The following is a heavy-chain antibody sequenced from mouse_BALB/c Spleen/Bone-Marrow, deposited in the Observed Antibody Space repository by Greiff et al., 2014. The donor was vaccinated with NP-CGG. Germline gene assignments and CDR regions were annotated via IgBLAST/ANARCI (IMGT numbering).Heavy chain of an antibody. D-gene: IGHD2-4*01. CDR1: GYTFTEYI. CDR2: FYPGSGSI. V-gene: IGHV1-62-2*01. J-gene: IGHJ3*01. CDR3: ARREDRDYDGFAY. Sequence: VHLVESGAELVKPGASVKLSCKASGYTFTEYIIHWVKQRSGQGLEWIGWFYPGSGSIKYNEKFKDKAALTADKSSSTVYMELSRLTSEDSAVYFCARREDRDYDGFAYWGQGTLVTVSA.